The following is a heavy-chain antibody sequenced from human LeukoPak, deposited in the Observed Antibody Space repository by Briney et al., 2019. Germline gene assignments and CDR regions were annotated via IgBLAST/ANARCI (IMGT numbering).Heavy chain of an antibody. CDR3: AREGAIVATYSPYFDY. V-gene: IGHV4-39*07. CDR1: GGSISSSSYY. Sequence: SETLSLTCTVSGGSISSSSYYWGWIRQPPGKGLEWIGSIYYSGSTYYNPSLKSRVTISVDTSKNQFSLKLSSVTAADTAVYYCAREGAIVATYSPYFDYWGQGTLVTVSS. D-gene: IGHD5-12*01. J-gene: IGHJ4*02. CDR2: IYYSGST.